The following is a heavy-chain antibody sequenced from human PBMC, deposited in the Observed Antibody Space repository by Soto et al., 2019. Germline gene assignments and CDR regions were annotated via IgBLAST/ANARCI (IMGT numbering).Heavy chain of an antibody. V-gene: IGHV3-9*01. D-gene: IGHD1-26*01. J-gene: IGHJ3*02. CDR3: ARGVGVGIRDAFDI. Sequence: EVQLVESGGGLAQTGRSLRLSCAASGFAFDDYAMRWVRQAPGKGLEWVSGITWNSGSIKYADSVKGRLTISRDNAKNSLFLQMNSLRAEDTALYYCARGVGVGIRDAFDIWGQGTMVTVSS. CDR1: GFAFDDYA. CDR2: ITWNSGSI.